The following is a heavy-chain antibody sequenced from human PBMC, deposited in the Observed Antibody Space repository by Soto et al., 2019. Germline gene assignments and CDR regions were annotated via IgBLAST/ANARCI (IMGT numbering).Heavy chain of an antibody. J-gene: IGHJ4*02. Sequence: PGGSLRLSCAASGFTFDDYTMHWVRQAPGKGLEWVSLISWDGGSTYYADSVKGRFTISRDNSKNSLYLQMNSLRTEDTALYYCAKDIGGLRRYSSSWYAHFDYWGQGTLVTVSS. CDR3: AKDIGGLRRYSSSWYAHFDY. CDR1: GFTFDDYT. V-gene: IGHV3-43*01. D-gene: IGHD6-13*01. CDR2: ISWDGGST.